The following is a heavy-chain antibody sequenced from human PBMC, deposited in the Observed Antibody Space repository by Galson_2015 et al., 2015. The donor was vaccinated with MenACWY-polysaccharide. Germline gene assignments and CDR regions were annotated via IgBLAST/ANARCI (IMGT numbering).Heavy chain of an antibody. Sequence: SETLSLTCAVSDYSIRSGYFWGWIRQPPGKGLEWIASIFHSGTTYYNPSHKSRVTISLDTSKNQFSLKLSSVTAADTAVYYCAREFTYWGQGTLVTVSS. CDR3: AREFTY. V-gene: IGHV4-38-2*02. J-gene: IGHJ4*02. CDR1: DYSIRSGYF. CDR2: IFHSGTT.